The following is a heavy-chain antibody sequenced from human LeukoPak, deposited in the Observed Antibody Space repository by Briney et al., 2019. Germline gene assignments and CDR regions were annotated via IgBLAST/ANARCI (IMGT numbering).Heavy chain of an antibody. V-gene: IGHV1-18*01. J-gene: IGHJ5*02. Sequence: ASVTVSCKASGYTFTSYAISWVRQAPGQGLEWMGWISAYNGYTNYAQNLQGRVTMTTDTSTSTAYMELTSLRSDDTAVYYCARALARDVYNIYWFDLWGQGTLVTVSS. CDR3: ARALARDVYNIYWFDL. CDR2: ISAYNGYT. CDR1: GYTFTSYA. D-gene: IGHD5-24*01.